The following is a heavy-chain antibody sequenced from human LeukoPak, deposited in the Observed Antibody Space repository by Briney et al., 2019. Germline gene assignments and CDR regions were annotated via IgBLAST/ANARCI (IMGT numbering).Heavy chain of an antibody. CDR2: ISGSGDST. CDR3: AKVRTSSTWYGSFDY. D-gene: IGHD6-13*01. V-gene: IGHV3-23*01. Sequence: GGSLRLSCAASGFTFSSYAMSWVRQAPGKGLEWVSAISGSGDSTYYGDSVKGRFTISRDNSKNTLYLQMNSLRADDTAVYYCAKVRTSSTWYGSFDYWGQGTLVTVPS. J-gene: IGHJ4*02. CDR1: GFTFSSYA.